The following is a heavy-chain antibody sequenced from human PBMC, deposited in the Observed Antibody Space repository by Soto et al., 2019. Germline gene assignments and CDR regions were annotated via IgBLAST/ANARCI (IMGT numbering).Heavy chain of an antibody. V-gene: IGHV4-39*01. CDR1: GGSISSSSYY. Sequence: QLQLQESGPGLVKPSETLSLTCTVSGGSISSSSYYWGWIRQPPGKGLEWIGSIYYSGSTYYNPSLKSRVTISVDTSKNQFSLKLSSVTAADTAVYYCAVTPRRRVPAASPPEWWFDPWGQGTLVTVSS. J-gene: IGHJ5*02. CDR2: IYYSGST. CDR3: AVTPRRRVPAASPPEWWFDP. D-gene: IGHD2-2*01.